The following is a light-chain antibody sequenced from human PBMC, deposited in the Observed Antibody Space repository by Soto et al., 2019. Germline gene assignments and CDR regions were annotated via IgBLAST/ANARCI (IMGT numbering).Light chain of an antibody. CDR1: SSDVGGYNY. V-gene: IGLV2-8*01. J-gene: IGLJ1*01. Sequence: QSVLTQPPSASGSPGQSVAISCTGTSSDVGGYNYVSWYQQHPGKAPKLMIYEVNKRPSGVPDRFSGSKSGNTASLTVSGLQAEDEADYYCRLYAGSSNVFGTGTKVTVL. CDR3: RLYAGSSNV. CDR2: EVN.